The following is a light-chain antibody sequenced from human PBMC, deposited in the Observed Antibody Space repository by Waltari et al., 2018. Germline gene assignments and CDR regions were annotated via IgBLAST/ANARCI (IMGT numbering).Light chain of an antibody. CDR1: QSVLYSPNNNNY. CDR2: SAS. CDR3: QQYRDYPLT. J-gene: IGKJ2*01. Sequence: IVMTQSPDPLPVPLGERAHIPCTSSQSVLYSPNNNNYLTWYQQKPGQPPKLLIYSASTRQSGVPDRFIGSGSETDFTLTITSLQAEDVAVYYCQQYRDYPLTFGQGTKLEIK. V-gene: IGKV4-1*01.